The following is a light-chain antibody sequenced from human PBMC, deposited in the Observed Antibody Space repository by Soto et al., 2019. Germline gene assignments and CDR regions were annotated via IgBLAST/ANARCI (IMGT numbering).Light chain of an antibody. Sequence: DIQMTQSPTSLSASVGDRVTITCRASQGIRNFVAWYQQKPGKPPKLLIYAASTLQSGVPSRFSGSGSGTGFPLTIHSLQPEDVATYSCQKYSSVPVFGPGTKVEI. J-gene: IGKJ3*01. CDR1: QGIRNF. CDR2: AAS. V-gene: IGKV1-27*01. CDR3: QKYSSVPV.